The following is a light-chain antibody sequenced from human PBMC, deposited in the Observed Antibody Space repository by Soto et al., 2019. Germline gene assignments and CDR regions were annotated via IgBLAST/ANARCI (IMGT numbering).Light chain of an antibody. Sequence: EIVLTQSPGTLSLSPGERATLSCRASQSVSSSYLAWYQQKPGQAPRLLIYGASRRATGIPDRFSGSGSGTDFTLTISRLEPEDFAVYYCQQYSISPQTFGQGTRLEIK. CDR2: GAS. CDR1: QSVSSSY. J-gene: IGKJ5*01. V-gene: IGKV3-20*01. CDR3: QQYSISPQT.